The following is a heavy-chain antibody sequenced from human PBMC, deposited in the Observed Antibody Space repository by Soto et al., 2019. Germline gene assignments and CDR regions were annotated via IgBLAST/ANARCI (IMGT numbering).Heavy chain of an antibody. CDR2: ISADSGST. D-gene: IGHD3-22*01. CDR1: GYTFISYG. J-gene: IGHJ4*02. V-gene: IGHV1-18*01. Sequence: QVHLVQSGAEVKKPGASVKVSCKASGYTFISYGISWVRQAPGQGLEWVGWISADSGSTYYAQKFQGRVSMTTDTSTSTAYMELSSLTSDDTAVYYCARDSEPYDSSGYAYWGQGTLVTVSS. CDR3: ARDSEPYDSSGYAY.